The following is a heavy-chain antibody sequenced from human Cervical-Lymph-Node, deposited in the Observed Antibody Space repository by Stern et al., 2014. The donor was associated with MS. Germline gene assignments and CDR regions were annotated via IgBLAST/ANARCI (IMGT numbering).Heavy chain of an antibody. CDR3: ARDAKYDYVWGSYRFLH. CDR1: GYTFKSYG. D-gene: IGHD3-16*02. CDR2: ISAYNGNT. J-gene: IGHJ4*02. V-gene: IGHV1-18*01. Sequence: VQLVQSGAEVKKPGASVRLSCKASGYTFKSYGISWVRQAPGQGLEWMGWISAYNGNTKYAQNFQGRLTMSTDTSTSTAYMELRSLRSDDTAVYYCARDAKYDYVWGSYRFLHWGQGTLVTVSS.